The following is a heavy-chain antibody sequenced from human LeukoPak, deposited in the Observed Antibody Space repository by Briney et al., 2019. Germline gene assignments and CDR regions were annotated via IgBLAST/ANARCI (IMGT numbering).Heavy chain of an antibody. D-gene: IGHD3-3*01. J-gene: IGHJ4*02. CDR2: ISYDGSNK. CDR3: ASEIIFGSFDY. CDR1: GFTFSSYS. V-gene: IGHV3-30*03. Sequence: GGSLRLSCAASGFTFSSYSMNWVRQAPGKGLEWVAVISYDGSNKYYADSVKGRFTISRDNSKNTLYLQMDSLRAEDTAVYYCASEIIFGSFDYWGQGTLVTVSS.